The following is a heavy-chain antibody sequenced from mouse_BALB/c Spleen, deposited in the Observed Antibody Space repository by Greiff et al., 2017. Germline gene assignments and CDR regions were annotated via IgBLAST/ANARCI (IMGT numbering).Heavy chain of an antibody. CDR1: GFSLTSYG. Sequence: VQLQESGPGLVAPSQSLSITCTVSGFSLTSYGVHWVRQPPGKGLEWLGVIWAGGSTNYNSALMSRLSISKDNSKSQVFLKMNSLQADDTAIYYCAKGNYYGSSIFAYWGQGTLVTVSA. V-gene: IGHV2-9*02. CDR3: AKGNYYGSSIFAY. D-gene: IGHD1-1*01. J-gene: IGHJ3*01. CDR2: IWAGGST.